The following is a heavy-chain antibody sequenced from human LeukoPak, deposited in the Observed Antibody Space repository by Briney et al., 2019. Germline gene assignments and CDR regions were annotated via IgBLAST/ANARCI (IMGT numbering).Heavy chain of an antibody. CDR3: ARRSLGWDAIDT. Sequence: SETLSLICTVSGGSMNSTYHHWGWIRQPPGKGLEWIGSIYYSGRTYYNPSLKSRVTIPVDTSKNQFSLRVNSVTAADTAVYYCARRSLGWDAIDTWGQGTMVTVSS. J-gene: IGHJ3*02. CDR2: IYYSGRT. CDR1: GGSMNSTYHH. V-gene: IGHV4-39*01. D-gene: IGHD4-23*01.